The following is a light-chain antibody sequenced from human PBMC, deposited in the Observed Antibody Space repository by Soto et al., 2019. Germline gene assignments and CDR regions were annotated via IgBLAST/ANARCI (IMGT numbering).Light chain of an antibody. V-gene: IGLV1-40*01. Sequence: QLVLTQPPSVSGAPGQRVTISCTGSSSNIGAGYDVHWYQHLPGTAPKLVIYGDTNRPSGVPDRFSGSKSGTSAPLAITGLQAEDEAHYYCQSYDSSLSGSLFGGGTKLTVL. CDR2: GDT. CDR3: QSYDSSLSGSL. CDR1: SSNIGAGYD. J-gene: IGLJ2*01.